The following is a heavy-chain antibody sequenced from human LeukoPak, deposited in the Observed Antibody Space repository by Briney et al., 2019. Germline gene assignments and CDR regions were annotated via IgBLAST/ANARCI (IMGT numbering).Heavy chain of an antibody. Sequence: GGSLRLSCAASGFTFSSYWMHWVRQAPGKGLVWVSRINSDGSSTSYADSVKGRFTISRDNAKNTLYLQMNSLRAEDTAVYYCARIRSALGYSGSWYVLDYWGQGTLVTVSS. D-gene: IGHD6-13*01. CDR3: ARIRSALGYSGSWYVLDY. J-gene: IGHJ4*02. V-gene: IGHV3-74*01. CDR1: GFTFSSYW. CDR2: INSDGSST.